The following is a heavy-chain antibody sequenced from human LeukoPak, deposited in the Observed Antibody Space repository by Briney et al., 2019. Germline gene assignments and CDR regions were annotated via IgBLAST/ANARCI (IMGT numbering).Heavy chain of an antibody. D-gene: IGHD6-13*01. CDR3: ARAYTGSYSSSWLYYFDY. CDR1: GFTFSSYW. CDR2: IKQDGSEK. J-gene: IGHJ4*02. V-gene: IGHV3-7*04. Sequence: GGSLRLSCAASGFTFSSYWMSWVRQAPGKGLEWVANIKQDGSEKYYVDSVKGRFTISRDNAKNPLYLQMNSLRAEDTAVYYCARAYTGSYSSSWLYYFDYWGQGTLVTVSS.